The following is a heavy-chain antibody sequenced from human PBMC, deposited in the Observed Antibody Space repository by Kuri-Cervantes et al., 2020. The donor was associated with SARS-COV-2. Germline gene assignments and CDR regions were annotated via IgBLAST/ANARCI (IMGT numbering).Heavy chain of an antibody. V-gene: IGHV3-11*04. CDR1: GFTFSDYY. Sequence: GESLKISCAASGFTFSDYYMSWIRQAPGKGLEWVSYISSSGSTIYYADSVKGRFTISRDNAKNSLYLQMNSLRAEDTAVYYCARGDQEQGMVWYFDLWGRGTLVTVSS. CDR2: ISSSGSTI. J-gene: IGHJ2*01. D-gene: IGHD7-27*01. CDR3: ARGDQEQGMVWYFDL.